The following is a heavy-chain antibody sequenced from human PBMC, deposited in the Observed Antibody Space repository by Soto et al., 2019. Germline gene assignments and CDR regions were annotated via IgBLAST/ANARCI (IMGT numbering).Heavy chain of an antibody. D-gene: IGHD3-3*01. CDR2: SYYRGST. V-gene: IGHV4-39*01. J-gene: IGHJ4*02. CDR3: ATADGFGVVTPFFEY. Sequence: QLQLQESGPGLVKPSETLSLTCTVSGGSISSRSHYWGWIRQSPGKHLEWIGSSYYRGSTHYNPSLKTRVTISVDTSKNQVSLSVYSVTAADTAVYYCATADGFGVVTPFFEYWGQGILVNVSS. CDR1: GGSISSRSHY.